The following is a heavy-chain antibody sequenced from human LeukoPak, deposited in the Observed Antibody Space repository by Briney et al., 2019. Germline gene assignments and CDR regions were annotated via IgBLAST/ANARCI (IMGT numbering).Heavy chain of an antibody. Sequence: PSETLSLTCAVYGGSFSGYYWSWIRQSPGKGLEWIGENYHSGSTNSNPSLKSRVTISVDTSKNQFSLKLSSVTAADTAVYYCARVKTTMIVATRAFDIWGQGTMVTVSS. CDR2: NYHSGST. V-gene: IGHV4-34*01. CDR1: GGSFSGYY. J-gene: IGHJ3*02. CDR3: ARVKTTMIVATRAFDI. D-gene: IGHD3-22*01.